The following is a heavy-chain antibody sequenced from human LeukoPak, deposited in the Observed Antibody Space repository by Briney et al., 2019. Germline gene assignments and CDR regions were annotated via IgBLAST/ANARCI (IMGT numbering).Heavy chain of an antibody. D-gene: IGHD4-17*01. J-gene: IGHJ4*02. CDR3: AKDRYGDYSFDY. V-gene: IGHV3-23*01. CDR2: ISGSGGST. CDR1: GVTLSTYA. Sequence: PGGSLRLSCAASGVTLSTYAMSWARQAPGKGLEWVSAISGSGGSTYYADSVKGRFTISRDNSKNTLYLQMNSLRAEDTALYYCAKDRYGDYSFDYWGQGTLVTVSS.